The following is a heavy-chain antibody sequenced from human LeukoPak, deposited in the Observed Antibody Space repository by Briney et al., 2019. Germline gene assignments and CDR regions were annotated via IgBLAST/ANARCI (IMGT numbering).Heavy chain of an antibody. D-gene: IGHD3-10*01. Sequence: GGSLRLSCAASGFSFSSYDMHWVRQATGKGLEWVSAIGSAGDTFYPGSVKGRFTISRENAKNSLYLQMNSLRAGDTAVYYCTRGAPSVTMVRGVNYYYGMDVWGQGTTVTVSS. CDR2: IGSAGDT. CDR3: TRGAPSVTMVRGVNYYYGMDV. CDR1: GFSFSSYD. J-gene: IGHJ6*02. V-gene: IGHV3-13*01.